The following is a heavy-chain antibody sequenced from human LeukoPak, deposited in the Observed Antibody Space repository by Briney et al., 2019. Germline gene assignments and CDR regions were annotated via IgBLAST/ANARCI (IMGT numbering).Heavy chain of an antibody. CDR3: ARDGEGFDY. CDR2: MNPNRGDT. J-gene: IGHJ4*02. Sequence: ASVKVSCKASGYTFTSYDIHWVRQATGQGLEWMGRMNPNRGDTDYAQKFQGRVTMTRDTSISTAYMELSSLRSEDTAVYYCARDGEGFDYWGQGTLVTVSS. D-gene: IGHD3-10*01. CDR1: GYTFTSYD. V-gene: IGHV1-8*01.